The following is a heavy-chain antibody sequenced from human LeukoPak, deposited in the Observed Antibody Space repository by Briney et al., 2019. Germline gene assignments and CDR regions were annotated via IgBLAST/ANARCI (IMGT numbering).Heavy chain of an antibody. CDR2: IYDTGST. Sequence: PSETLSLTCAVAGGSISSYYWSWIRQPPGKGLEWIGYIYDTGSTDYNPSLKSRVTISIDRSKNQFSLNLNSVIEADTAVYYCARRYYSYNYMDVWGNGTRVTVSS. CDR3: ARRYYSYNYMDV. CDR1: GGSISSYY. J-gene: IGHJ6*03. V-gene: IGHV4-59*01.